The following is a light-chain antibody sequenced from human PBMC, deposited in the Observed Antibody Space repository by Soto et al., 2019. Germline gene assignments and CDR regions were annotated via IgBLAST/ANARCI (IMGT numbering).Light chain of an antibody. Sequence: QSVLTQSPSASASLGASVKLTCTLSSGHSSYAIAWHQQQPEKGPRYLMKLNSDGSHSKGDGIPDRFSGSSSGAERYLTISSLQSEDEADYYCQTWDTDIHYVFGTGTKVTVL. CDR1: SGHSSYA. CDR3: QTWDTDIHYV. J-gene: IGLJ1*01. V-gene: IGLV4-69*01. CDR2: LNSDGSH.